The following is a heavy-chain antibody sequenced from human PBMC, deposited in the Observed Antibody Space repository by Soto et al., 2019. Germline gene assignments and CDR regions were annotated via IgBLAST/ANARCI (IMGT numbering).Heavy chain of an antibody. CDR1: GYSISSGYY. CDR2: IFHGGST. D-gene: IGHD3-22*01. J-gene: IGHJ5*02. Sequence: PXGTLSLTCAVSGYSISSGYYWCWLRQPPGKGLEWIGSIFHGGSTYYNPSLNSRVTLSIDMTNNHVSLILNSVTAADTAVYYCARVGPWVTFYYVSSHYTFENWFDPWGQGTLVTVSS. V-gene: IGHV4-38-2*01. CDR3: ARVGPWVTFYYVSSHYTFENWFDP.